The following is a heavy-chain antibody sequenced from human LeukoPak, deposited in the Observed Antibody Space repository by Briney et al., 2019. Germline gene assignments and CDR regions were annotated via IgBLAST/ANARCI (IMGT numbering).Heavy chain of an antibody. J-gene: IGHJ4*02. Sequence: SETLSLTCTVSGGSIRRPDYYWGWIRQSPGKGLEWIGSIYHSGSTYYNPSLQSRVTKSVDPSKNQFSLNLSSVTAADTAVYFCARGTSAGGDHYFDSWGQGTQVTVSS. D-gene: IGHD1-7*01. CDR3: ARGTSAGGDHYFDS. V-gene: IGHV4-39*07. CDR1: GGSIRRPDYY. CDR2: IYHSGST.